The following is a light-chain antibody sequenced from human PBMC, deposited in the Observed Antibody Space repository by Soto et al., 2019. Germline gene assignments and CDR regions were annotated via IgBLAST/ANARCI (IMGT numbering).Light chain of an antibody. J-gene: IGKJ4*01. V-gene: IGKV1-39*01. Sequence: DIQMTQSPSSLSASVGDRVTITCRASQSISNYLNWYQHKPGIAPRLLIYGASSLQSGVPSRFSGSGSGTDFTLTISSLQPEDFANYYCQQSYSNSPLTFGGGTKVDIX. CDR2: GAS. CDR1: QSISNY. CDR3: QQSYSNSPLT.